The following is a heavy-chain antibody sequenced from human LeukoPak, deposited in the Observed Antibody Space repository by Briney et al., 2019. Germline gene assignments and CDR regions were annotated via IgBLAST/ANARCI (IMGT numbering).Heavy chain of an antibody. CDR3: ARANALYCSSTSCLFDY. CDR1: GCTFTGNY. CDR2: INPNSGGT. J-gene: IGHJ4*02. D-gene: IGHD2-2*01. Sequence: ASVKVSCKASGCTFTGNYMHWVRQAPGQGLEWMAWINPNSGGTYYAQNFHDRITMTRDTSISTAYMELSRLRSDDTAIYYCARANALYCSSTSCLFDYWGQGTLVTVSS. V-gene: IGHV1-2*02.